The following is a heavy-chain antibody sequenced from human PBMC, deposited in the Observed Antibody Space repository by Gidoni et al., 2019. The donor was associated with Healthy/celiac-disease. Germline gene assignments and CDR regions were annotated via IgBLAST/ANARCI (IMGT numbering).Heavy chain of an antibody. V-gene: IGHV3-30-3*01. Sequence: QVQLVESGGGVVQPGRSLRLSCAASGFTFSSYAMHWVRPAPGKGLEWVAVISYDGSNKYYADSVKGRFTISRDNSKNTLYLQMNSLRAEDTAVYYCARDLSMVRGEFGWVHDAFDIWGQGTMVTVSS. D-gene: IGHD3-10*01. CDR3: ARDLSMVRGEFGWVHDAFDI. J-gene: IGHJ3*02. CDR1: GFTFSSYA. CDR2: ISYDGSNK.